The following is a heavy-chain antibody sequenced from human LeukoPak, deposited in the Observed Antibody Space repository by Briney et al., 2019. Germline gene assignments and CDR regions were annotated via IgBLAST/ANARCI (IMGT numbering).Heavy chain of an antibody. CDR2: ISAYNGNT. Sequence: GASVKVSCKASGYTLTSYGITWVRQAPGQGLEWMGWISAYNGNTNHAQKLQGRVTMTTDTSTSTAYMELRSLRSDDTAVYYCARDAVGSTTSPPYWYFDLWGRGTLVTVSS. J-gene: IGHJ2*01. CDR3: ARDAVGSTTSPPYWYFDL. D-gene: IGHD1-26*01. V-gene: IGHV1-18*01. CDR1: GYTLTSYG.